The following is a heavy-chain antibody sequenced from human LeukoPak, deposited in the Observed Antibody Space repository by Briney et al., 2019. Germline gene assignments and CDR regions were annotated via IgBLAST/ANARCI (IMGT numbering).Heavy chain of an antibody. J-gene: IGHJ5*02. D-gene: IGHD6-6*01. CDR2: INPNSGGT. CDR1: GYTFTGYY. V-gene: IGHV1-2*02. Sequence: VASVKVSCKASGYTFTGYYMHWVRQAPGQGLEWMGWINPNSGGTNYAQEFQGRVTMTRDTSISTAYMELSRLRSDDTAVYYCARSINPEDWFDPWGQGTLVTVSS. CDR3: ARSINPEDWFDP.